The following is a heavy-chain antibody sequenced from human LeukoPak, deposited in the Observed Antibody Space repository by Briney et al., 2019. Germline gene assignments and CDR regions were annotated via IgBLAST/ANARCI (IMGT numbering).Heavy chain of an antibody. V-gene: IGHV3-53*01. CDR2: IYSGGST. J-gene: IGHJ6*02. CDR1: GFTVSSNY. CDR3: ARASPKDYYYGMDV. Sequence: GGSLRLSCAASGFTVSSNYMSWVRQAPGKGLEWVSVIYSGGSTYYADSVKGRFTISRDNSKNTLYLQMNSLRAEDTAVYYCARASPKDYYYGMDVWGQGTTVTVSS.